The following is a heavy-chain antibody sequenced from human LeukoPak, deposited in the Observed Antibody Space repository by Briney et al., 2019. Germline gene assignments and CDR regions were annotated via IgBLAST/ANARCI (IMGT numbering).Heavy chain of an antibody. CDR3: ATDYYYDSSGSYYTVDY. V-gene: IGHV1-24*01. CDR2: FDPEDGET. J-gene: IGHJ4*02. D-gene: IGHD3-22*01. Sequence: ASVKVSCKVSGYTLTELSMHWVRQAPGKGLEWMGGFDPEDGETFYAQKFQGRVTMTEDTSTDTAYMELSSLRSEGTAVYYCATDYYYDSSGSYYTVDYWGQGTLVTVSS. CDR1: GYTLTELS.